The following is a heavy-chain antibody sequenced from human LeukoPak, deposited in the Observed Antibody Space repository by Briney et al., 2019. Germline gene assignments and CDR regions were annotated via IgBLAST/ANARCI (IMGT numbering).Heavy chain of an antibody. Sequence: PSETLPPTCAVYGGSFSGYYWSWIRQPPGKGLEWIGEINHSGSTNYNPSLKSRVTISVDTSKNQFSLKLSSVTAADTAVYYCAREGCSGVSCYSGWFDPWGQGTLVTVSS. CDR2: INHSGST. D-gene: IGHD2-15*01. J-gene: IGHJ5*02. V-gene: IGHV4-34*01. CDR1: GGSFSGYY. CDR3: AREGCSGVSCYSGWFDP.